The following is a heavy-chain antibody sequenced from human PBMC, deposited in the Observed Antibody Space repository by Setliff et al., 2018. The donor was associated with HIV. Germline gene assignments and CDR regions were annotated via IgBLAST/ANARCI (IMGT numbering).Heavy chain of an antibody. Sequence: ASVKVSCKTSGYTFTGHFLHWVRQAPGQGLEWMGYIDPNTGDTNYAQKFQGRVTFSTDTSVSTAYVELERLSSDDTAIYYCVKADVLLSDFWGPGTLVTVSS. CDR3: VKADVLLSDF. V-gene: IGHV1-2*02. CDR2: IDPNTGDT. D-gene: IGHD3-16*01. CDR1: GYTFTGHF. J-gene: IGHJ4*02.